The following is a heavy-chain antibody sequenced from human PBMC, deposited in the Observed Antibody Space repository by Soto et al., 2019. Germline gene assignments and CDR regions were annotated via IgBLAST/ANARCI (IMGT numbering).Heavy chain of an antibody. J-gene: IGHJ5*02. V-gene: IGHV3-23*01. D-gene: IGHD1-26*01. CDR1: RFTFSRYA. Sequence: EVQLLESGGGLVQPGGSLRLSCAASRFTFSRYAMSWVRQAPGKGLEWVSAIGGSGDSTFYADSVKGRFTISRDNSKNTLYLQMNTLRAEDTAVYYCAKGMSGSYSYHWFDPWGQGTLVTVSS. CDR2: IGGSGDST. CDR3: AKGMSGSYSYHWFDP.